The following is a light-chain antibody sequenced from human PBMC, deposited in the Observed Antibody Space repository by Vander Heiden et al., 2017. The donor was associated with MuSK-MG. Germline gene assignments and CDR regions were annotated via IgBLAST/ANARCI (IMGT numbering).Light chain of an antibody. CDR1: QTISTW. CDR3: QQYENHLFA. J-gene: IGKJ4*01. V-gene: IGKV1-5*01. CDR2: GAS. Sequence: DLQITQSPSTLSASVGDRVTITCRASQTISTWLAWYQQKPGKAPNLLIYGASNLESGVPSRFSGSGSGTEFTLTISSPQPDDIATYYCQQYENHLFAFGGGTKVEIK.